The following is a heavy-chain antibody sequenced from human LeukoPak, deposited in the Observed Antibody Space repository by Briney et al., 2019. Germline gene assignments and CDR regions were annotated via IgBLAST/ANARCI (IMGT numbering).Heavy chain of an antibody. CDR3: AREGCSSTSCYRRNAFDI. CDR1: GGTFSSYA. J-gene: IGHJ3*02. V-gene: IGHV3-64*01. Sequence: ASVKVSCKASGGTFSSYAMHWVRQAPGKGLEYVSAISSNGGSTYYANSVKGRFTISRDNSKNTLYLQMGSLRAEDMAVYYCAREGCSSTSCYRRNAFDIWGQGTMVTVSS. D-gene: IGHD2-2*02. CDR2: ISSNGGST.